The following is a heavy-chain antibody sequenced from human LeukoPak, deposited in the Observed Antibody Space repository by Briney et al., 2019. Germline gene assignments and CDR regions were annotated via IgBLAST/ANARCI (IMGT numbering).Heavy chain of an antibody. Sequence: GASVEVSCKASGYTFTSYDINWVRQATGQGLEWMGWMNPNSGNTGYAQKFQGRVTMTRNTSISTAYMELSSLRSEDTAVYYCARGRDYSSSWLNWFDPWGQGTLVTVSS. V-gene: IGHV1-8*01. CDR2: MNPNSGNT. J-gene: IGHJ5*02. CDR3: ARGRDYSSSWLNWFDP. D-gene: IGHD6-13*01. CDR1: GYTFTSYD.